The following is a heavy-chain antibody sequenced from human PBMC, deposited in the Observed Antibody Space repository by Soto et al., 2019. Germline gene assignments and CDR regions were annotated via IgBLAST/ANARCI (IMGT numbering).Heavy chain of an antibody. Sequence: QVQLVESGGGVVQPGRSLRLSCAASGFTFSSYGMHWVRQAPGKGLEWVAVIWYDGSNKYYADSVKGRFTISRDNSKNTLYLQMNSLRAEDKAVYYCARDVVGIAAAHWGQGSLVTVSS. D-gene: IGHD6-13*01. CDR3: ARDVVGIAAAH. CDR2: IWYDGSNK. CDR1: GFTFSSYG. J-gene: IGHJ4*02. V-gene: IGHV3-33*01.